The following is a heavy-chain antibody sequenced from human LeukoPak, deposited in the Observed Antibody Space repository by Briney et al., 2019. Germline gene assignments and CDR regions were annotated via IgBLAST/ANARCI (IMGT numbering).Heavy chain of an antibody. D-gene: IGHD1-26*01. CDR2: IIPIFGTA. V-gene: IGHV1-69*13. J-gene: IGHJ4*02. CDR3: ATEVGATTSFDY. CDR1: GGTFSSYA. Sequence: ASVKVSCEASGGTFSSYAISWVRQAPGQGLEWMGGIIPIFGTASYAQKFQGRVTITADESTSTAYMELSSLRSEDTAVYYCATEVGATTSFDYWGQGTLVTVSS.